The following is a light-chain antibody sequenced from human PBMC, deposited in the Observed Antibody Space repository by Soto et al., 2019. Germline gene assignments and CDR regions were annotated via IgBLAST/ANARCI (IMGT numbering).Light chain of an antibody. V-gene: IGKV3-11*01. J-gene: IGKJ2*01. CDR1: QSVSSY. CDR2: DAS. CDR3: QQRSNWREYT. Sequence: EIVLTQSPATLSLSPGERATLSCRASQSVSSYLAWYQQKPGQAPRLLIYDASNRATGIPARFSGSGSGTDFNLTISSLEPEDFAVYYCQQRSNWREYTFGQGTKLEIK.